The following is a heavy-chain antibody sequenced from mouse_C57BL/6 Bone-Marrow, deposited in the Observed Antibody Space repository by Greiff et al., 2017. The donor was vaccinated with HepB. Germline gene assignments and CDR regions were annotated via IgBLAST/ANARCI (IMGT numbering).Heavy chain of an antibody. CDR3: ASYHYYGSSYAWFAY. D-gene: IGHD1-1*01. Sequence: QVQLKESGPGLVAPSQSLSITCTVSGFSLTSYGVDWVRQSPGKGLEWLGVIWGVGSTNYNSALKSRLSISKDNSKSQVFLKMNSLQTDDTAMYYCASYHYYGSSYAWFAYWGQGTLVTVSA. CDR2: IWGVGST. V-gene: IGHV2-6*01. J-gene: IGHJ3*01. CDR1: GFSLTSYG.